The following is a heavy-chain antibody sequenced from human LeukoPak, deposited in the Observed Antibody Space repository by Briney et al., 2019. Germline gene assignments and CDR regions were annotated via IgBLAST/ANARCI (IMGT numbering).Heavy chain of an antibody. CDR2: IYYSGST. J-gene: IGHJ4*02. CDR1: GGSISSGDYY. Sequence: PSQTLSLTCTVSGGSISSGDYYWSWIRQPPGKGLEWIGYIYYSGSTYYNPSLKSRVTISVDTSKNQFSLKLSSVTAADTAVYYCARGKGNYDILTGIFDYWGQGTLVTVSS. CDR3: ARGKGNYDILTGIFDY. V-gene: IGHV4-30-4*08. D-gene: IGHD3-9*01.